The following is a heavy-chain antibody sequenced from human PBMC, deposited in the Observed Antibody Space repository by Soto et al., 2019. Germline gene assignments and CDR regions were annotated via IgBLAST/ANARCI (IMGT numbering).Heavy chain of an antibody. CDR2: INPSGGST. CDR1: GYTFTSYY. V-gene: IGHV1-46*01. Sequence: ASVKVSCKASGYTFTSYYMHWVRQAPGQGLEWMGIINPSGGSTSYAQKFQGRVTMTRDTSTSTVYMELSSLRSDDTAVYYCARDRGQQLVQKPPDYWAQGILVTVSS. J-gene: IGHJ4*02. CDR3: ARDRGQQLVQKPPDY. D-gene: IGHD6-13*01.